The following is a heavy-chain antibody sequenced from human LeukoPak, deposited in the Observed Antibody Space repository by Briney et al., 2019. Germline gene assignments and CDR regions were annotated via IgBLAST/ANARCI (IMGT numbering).Heavy chain of an antibody. CDR2: ISSSGSTI. V-gene: IGHV3-48*03. CDR3: ARSRRRISMVRGLISVLVGAFDI. Sequence: GGSLRLSCAASGFTFSSYEMNWVRQAPGKGLEWVSYISSSGSTIYYADSVKGRFTISRDNAKNSLYLQMNSLRAEDTAVYYCARSRRRISMVRGLISVLVGAFDIWGQGTMVTVSS. D-gene: IGHD3-10*01. CDR1: GFTFSSYE. J-gene: IGHJ3*02.